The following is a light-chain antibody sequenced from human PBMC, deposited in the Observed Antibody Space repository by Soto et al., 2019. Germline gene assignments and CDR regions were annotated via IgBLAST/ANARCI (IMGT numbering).Light chain of an antibody. J-gene: IGLJ3*02. CDR1: SSDVGGYNY. Sequence: LTQPASVSGSPGQSITISCTGTSSDVGGYNYVSWYQHHPGKAPKLMIYEVSNRPSGVSNRFSGSKSGNTASLTISGLQAEDEADYYCSSYTGSSTPVFGGGTKLTVL. V-gene: IGLV2-14*01. CDR2: EVS. CDR3: SSYTGSSTPV.